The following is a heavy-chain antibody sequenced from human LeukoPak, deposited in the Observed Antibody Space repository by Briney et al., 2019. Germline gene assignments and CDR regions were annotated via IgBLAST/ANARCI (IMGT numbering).Heavy chain of an antibody. J-gene: IGHJ5*02. V-gene: IGHV1-69*04. CDR2: IIPILGIA. D-gene: IGHD1-26*01. Sequence: ASVKVSCKASGGTFSSYAISWVRQAAGQGLEWMGRIIPILGIANYAQKFQGRVTITADKSTSTAYMELSSLRSEDTAVYYCARGAVGATNWFDPWGQGTLVTVSS. CDR1: GGTFSSYA. CDR3: ARGAVGATNWFDP.